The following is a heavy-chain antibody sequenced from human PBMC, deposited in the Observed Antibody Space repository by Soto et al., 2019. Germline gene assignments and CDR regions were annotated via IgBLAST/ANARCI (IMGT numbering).Heavy chain of an antibody. CDR3: ARDPIAAAGTPY. CDR2: IIPILGIA. Sequence: QVQLVQSGAEVKKPGSSVKVSCKASGGTFSSYTISWVRQAPGPGLEWMGRIIPILGIANYAHKFHGRVTITADKSTSTAYMALSSLISEDTAVDYCARDPIAAAGTPYWGQGTLVTVSS. CDR1: GGTFSSYT. D-gene: IGHD6-13*01. J-gene: IGHJ4*02. V-gene: IGHV1-69*08.